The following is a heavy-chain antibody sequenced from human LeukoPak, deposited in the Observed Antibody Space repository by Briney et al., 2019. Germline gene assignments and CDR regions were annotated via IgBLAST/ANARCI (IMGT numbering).Heavy chain of an antibody. D-gene: IGHD1-26*01. J-gene: IGHJ4*02. V-gene: IGHV3-9*01. CDR3: ATVGGSYSPADY. Sequence: GRSLRLSCAASGFTFDDYAMHWVRQAPGKGLEWVSGIGWNSGSVGYVDSVKGRFTISRDNAKNSLYLQMNSLRAEDTAVYYCATVGGSYSPADYWGQGTLVTVSS. CDR2: IGWNSGSV. CDR1: GFTFDDYA.